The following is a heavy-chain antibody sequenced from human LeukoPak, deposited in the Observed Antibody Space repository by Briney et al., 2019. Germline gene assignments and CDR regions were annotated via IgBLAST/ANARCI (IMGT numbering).Heavy chain of an antibody. V-gene: IGHV1-69*13. J-gene: IGHJ6*02. Sequence: SVKVSCKASGYTFTGYYMHWVRQAPGQGLEWMGGIIPIFGTANYAQKFQGRVTITADESTSTAYMELSSLRSDDTAVYYCARDPRSWHYDSSGYYYGYYYGMDVWGQGTTVTVSS. CDR2: IIPIFGTA. CDR1: GYTFTGYY. CDR3: ARDPRSWHYDSSGYYYGYYYGMDV. D-gene: IGHD3-22*01.